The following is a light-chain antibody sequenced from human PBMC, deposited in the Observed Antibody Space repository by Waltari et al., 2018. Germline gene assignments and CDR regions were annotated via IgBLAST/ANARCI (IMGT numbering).Light chain of an antibody. Sequence: QSALPQPASVSRSPGQSITISCTGPRSDVDKYNLAPWYQHHPDKAPKLMIYEVTKRPSGVSNRFSGSKSGNTASLTISGLQAEDEADYYCCSYAGGGSYVFGPGTKVTVL. CDR2: EVT. CDR3: CSYAGGGSYV. V-gene: IGLV2-23*02. J-gene: IGLJ1*01. CDR1: RSDVDKYNL.